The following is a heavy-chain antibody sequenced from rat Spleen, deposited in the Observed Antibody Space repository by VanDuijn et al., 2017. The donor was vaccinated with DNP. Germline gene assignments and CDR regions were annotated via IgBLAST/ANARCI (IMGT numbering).Heavy chain of an antibody. V-gene: IGHV5-20*01. CDR3: STGRGGPDY. CDR1: GFTFSDYY. CDR2: ITYDGVGT. Sequence: EVQLVESGGGLVQPGRTLKVSCAGSGFTFSDYYMAWVRPAPTNGLEWVASITYDGVGTYYRDSVKGRFTISRDIAKSSLSLQMDSLRSEDTGTYYCSTGRGGPDYWGQGVMVTVSS. D-gene: IGHD1-11*01. J-gene: IGHJ2*01.